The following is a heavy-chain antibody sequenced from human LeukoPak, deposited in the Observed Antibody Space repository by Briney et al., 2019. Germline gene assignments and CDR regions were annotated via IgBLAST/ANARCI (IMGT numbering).Heavy chain of an antibody. CDR3: ARGGVFSSSWFAYFDY. V-gene: IGHV5-51*01. D-gene: IGHD6-13*01. J-gene: IGHJ4*02. CDR2: IYPGDSDT. Sequence: GEALKISCKASGASFTNYWIAWVRQMPGKGLEWMGTIYPGDSDTRYSPSVEGQVTISVDKSISTAFLQWSSLKASDTAMYYCARGGVFSSSWFAYFDYWGQGTLVTVSS. CDR1: GASFTNYW.